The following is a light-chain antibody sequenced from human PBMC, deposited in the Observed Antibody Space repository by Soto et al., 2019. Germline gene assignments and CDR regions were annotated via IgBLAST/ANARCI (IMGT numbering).Light chain of an antibody. CDR3: HHFGSLPET. J-gene: IGKJ1*01. Sequence: TQSPSSLSASVGDRVTITCRASQSISSYLNWYQQKPGRAPRLLFYSASSRATGIPDRFSGSGSGTDFTLTISRLEPEDFAVYYCHHFGSLPETFGQGTNVE. V-gene: IGKV3-20*01. CDR2: SAS. CDR1: QSISSY.